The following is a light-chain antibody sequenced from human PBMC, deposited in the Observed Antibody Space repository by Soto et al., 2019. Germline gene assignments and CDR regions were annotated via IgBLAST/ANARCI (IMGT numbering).Light chain of an antibody. J-gene: IGKJ2*01. Sequence: DIPMTQSPSTLSASVGDRVTITCRASQSISSWLAWYQQKPGKAPKLLIYDASSLESVVPSRFSGSGSLTGFTLANSGLQPVDCATYDDQHYNSPPVTIGRGTNLEIK. V-gene: IGKV1-5*01. CDR3: QHYNSPPVT. CDR2: DAS. CDR1: QSISSW.